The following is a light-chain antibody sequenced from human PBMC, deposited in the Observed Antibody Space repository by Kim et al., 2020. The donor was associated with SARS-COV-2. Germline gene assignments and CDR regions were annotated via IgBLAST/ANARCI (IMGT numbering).Light chain of an antibody. J-gene: IGLJ3*02. V-gene: IGLV1-51*01. Sequence: GQKVTISCSGSSSNIGNNYVSWYQQLPGTAPKLLIYDNNKRPSGIPDRFSGSKSGTSATLGITGLQTGDEADYYCGTWHSSLSGLVFGGGTKLTVL. CDR3: GTWHSSLSGLV. CDR2: DNN. CDR1: SSNIGNNY.